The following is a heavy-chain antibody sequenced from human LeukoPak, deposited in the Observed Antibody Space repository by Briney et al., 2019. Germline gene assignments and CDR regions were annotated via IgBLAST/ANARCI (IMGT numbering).Heavy chain of an antibody. CDR2: ISAYNGNT. D-gene: IGHD3-22*01. CDR1: GYTFTSYG. V-gene: IGHV1-18*01. Sequence: GASVKVSCKASGYTFTSYGISWVRQAPGQGLEWMGWISAYNGNTNYAQKLQGRVTMTTDTSTSTACMELRSLRSDDTAVYYCARVTYYYDSSGYYPEYFQHWGQGTLVTVSS. CDR3: ARVTYYYDSSGYYPEYFQH. J-gene: IGHJ1*01.